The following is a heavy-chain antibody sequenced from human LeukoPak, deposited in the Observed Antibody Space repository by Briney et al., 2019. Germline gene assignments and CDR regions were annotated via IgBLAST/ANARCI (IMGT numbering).Heavy chain of an antibody. V-gene: IGHV3-74*01. J-gene: IGHJ4*02. CDR1: GFTFSSYW. D-gene: IGHD3-9*01. CDR2: INSDGSST. CDR3: ARAPTYYDLLTGHYFDY. Sequence: GGSLRLSCAASGFTFSSYWMHWVRQAPGKGLVWVSRINSDGSSTSYADSVKGRFTISRDNAKNTLYLQINSLRAEDTAVYYCARAPTYYDLLTGHYFDYCGQGTLVTVSS.